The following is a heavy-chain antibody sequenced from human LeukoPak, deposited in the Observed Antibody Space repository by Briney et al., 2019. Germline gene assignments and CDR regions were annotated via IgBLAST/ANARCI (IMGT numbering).Heavy chain of an antibody. CDR3: ARGNDCSGGSCRRNWFDP. CDR2: ISWNSGSI. J-gene: IGHJ5*02. D-gene: IGHD2-15*01. Sequence: GGSLRLSCAASGFTFDDYAMHWVRQAPGKGLEWVSGISWNSGSIGYADSVKGRFTISRDNAKNSLYLQMNSLRAEDMALYYCARGNDCSGGSCRRNWFDPWGQGTLVTVSS. CDR1: GFTFDDYA. V-gene: IGHV3-9*03.